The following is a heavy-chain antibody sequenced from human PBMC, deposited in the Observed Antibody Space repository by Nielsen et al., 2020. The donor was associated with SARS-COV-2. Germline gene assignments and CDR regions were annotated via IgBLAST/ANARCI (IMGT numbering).Heavy chain of an antibody. CDR1: GFTFDDYA. V-gene: IGHV3-9*01. D-gene: IGHD3-9*01. Sequence: SLKISCAASGFTFDDYAMHWVRQAPGKGLEWVSGISWNSGSIGYADSVKGRFTISRDNAKNSLYLQMNSPRAEDTALYYCATLYDILTGYAFDIWGQGTMVTVSS. CDR3: ATLYDILTGYAFDI. CDR2: ISWNSGSI. J-gene: IGHJ3*02.